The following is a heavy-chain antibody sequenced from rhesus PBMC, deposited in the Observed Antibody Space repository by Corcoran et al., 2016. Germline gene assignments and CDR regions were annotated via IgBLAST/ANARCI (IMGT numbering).Heavy chain of an antibody. CDR3: ARIAYEDDYGYYYTLDY. D-gene: IGHD3S6*01. CDR1: GGSISSNY. Sequence: QVQLQESGPGLVKPSETLSLTCAVSGGSISSNYWSWIRQPPGEGPEGIGRFYGSGGSTDYNPALKSRVTISTDTSKNQFSLKLSSVTAADTAVYYCARIAYEDDYGYYYTLDYWGQGVLVTVSS. V-gene: IGHV4-160*01. J-gene: IGHJ4*01. CDR2: FYGSGGST.